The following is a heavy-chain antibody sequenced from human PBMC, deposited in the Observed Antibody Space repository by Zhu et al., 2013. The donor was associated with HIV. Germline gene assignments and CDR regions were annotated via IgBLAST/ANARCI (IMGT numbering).Heavy chain of an antibody. CDR1: GYTFTTDN. CDR2: INPYNSNT. V-gene: IGHV1-18*04. Sequence: VQLVQSGAEVRSLGPSVKVSCKASGYTFTTDNISWVRQAPGQGLEWMGWINPYNSNTNYAQKFQGRVTMTTDTSTSTAYMELNSLTSDDTAMYYCARGDCSTTSCYNPFDYWGQGTLITVS. CDR3: ARGDCSTTSCYNPFDY. J-gene: IGHJ4*02. D-gene: IGHD2-2*02.